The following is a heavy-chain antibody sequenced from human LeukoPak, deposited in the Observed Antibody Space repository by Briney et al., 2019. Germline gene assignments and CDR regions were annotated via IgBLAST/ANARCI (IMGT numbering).Heavy chain of an antibody. CDR1: GFPFSGYW. D-gene: IGHD5-12*01. J-gene: IGHJ5*02. Sequence: GGSLRLSCAASGFPFSGYWMHWVRQAPGKGLVRVSRIDDDGAGTTYADSVKGRFTISRDNAKNTLYLQMNSLRVEDTAVYYCARSASGYDAWGQGTLVTVSS. CDR3: ARSASGYDA. CDR2: IDDDGAGT. V-gene: IGHV3-74*01.